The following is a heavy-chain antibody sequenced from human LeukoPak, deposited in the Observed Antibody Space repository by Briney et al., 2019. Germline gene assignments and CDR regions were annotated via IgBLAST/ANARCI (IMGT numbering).Heavy chain of an antibody. CDR2: IRYDGSNK. Sequence: GGSLRLSCAASGFTFSSYGMHWVRQAPGKGLEWVAFIRYDGSNKYYADSVKGRFTISRDNSKNTLYLQMNSLRAEDTAVYYCAKDAESGGSYPYYYYYMDVWGKGTTVTVSS. D-gene: IGHD1-26*01. J-gene: IGHJ6*03. V-gene: IGHV3-30*02. CDR3: AKDAESGGSYPYYYYYMDV. CDR1: GFTFSSYG.